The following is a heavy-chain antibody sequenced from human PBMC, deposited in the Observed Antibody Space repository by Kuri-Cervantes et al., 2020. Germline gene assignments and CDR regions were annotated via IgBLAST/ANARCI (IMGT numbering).Heavy chain of an antibody. Sequence: GESLKISCAASGFTFSSYAMSWVRQAPGKGLEWVSVIYSGGSTYYADSVKGRFTISRDNSKNTLYLQMNSLRAEDTGVYYCGREGGGGGMDVWGQGTTVTVSS. J-gene: IGHJ6*02. CDR1: GFTFSSYA. V-gene: IGHV3-53*01. CDR2: IYSGGST. CDR3: GREGGGGGMDV. D-gene: IGHD3-16*01.